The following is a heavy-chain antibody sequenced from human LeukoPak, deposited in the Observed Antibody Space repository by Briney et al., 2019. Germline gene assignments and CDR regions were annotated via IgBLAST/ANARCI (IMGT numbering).Heavy chain of an antibody. D-gene: IGHD6-19*01. Sequence: ASVKVSCKXSGYTFTSNYMHWVRQAPGQGLEWMGIINPSGGSTSYAQKFQGRVTMTRDTSTSTVYMELSSLRSEDTAVYYCARDRFVAVAGDSCDYWGQGTLVTVSS. J-gene: IGHJ4*02. CDR3: ARDRFVAVAGDSCDY. V-gene: IGHV1-46*01. CDR2: INPSGGST. CDR1: GYTFTSNY.